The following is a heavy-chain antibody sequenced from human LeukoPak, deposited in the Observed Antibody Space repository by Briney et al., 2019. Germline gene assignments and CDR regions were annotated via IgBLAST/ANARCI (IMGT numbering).Heavy chain of an antibody. V-gene: IGHV1-18*01. D-gene: IGHD6-13*01. CDR3: ARVVAAAGLYYYYYMDV. J-gene: IGHJ6*03. CDR1: GYTFTSYG. CDR2: ISAYNGNT. Sequence: ASVKVSCKASGYTFTSYGISWVRQAPGQGLEWMGWISAYNGNTNYAQKLQGRVTMTTDTSTSTAYMELRSLRSDDTAVYYCARVVAAAGLYYYYYMDVWGKGTTVTISS.